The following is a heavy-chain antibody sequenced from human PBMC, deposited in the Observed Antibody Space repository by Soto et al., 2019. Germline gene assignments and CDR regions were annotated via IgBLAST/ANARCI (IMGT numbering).Heavy chain of an antibody. D-gene: IGHD4-17*01. CDR2: ISGSGGST. CDR1: GFTFSSYA. V-gene: IGHV3-23*01. J-gene: IGHJ4*02. Sequence: GGSLRLSCAASGFTFSSYAMSWVRQAPGKGLEWVSAISGSGGSTYYADSVKGRFTISRDNSKNTLYLQMNSLRAEDTAVYYCAKPPYWADYGDPATPSHYFDYWGQGTLVTVSS. CDR3: AKPPYWADYGDPATPSHYFDY.